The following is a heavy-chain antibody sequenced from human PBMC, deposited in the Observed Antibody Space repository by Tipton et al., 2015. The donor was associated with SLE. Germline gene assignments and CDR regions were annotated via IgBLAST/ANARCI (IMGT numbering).Heavy chain of an antibody. Sequence: GSLRLSCTVSGGSISSYYWSWIRQPPEKGLEWIGYIYSSGSTNYNPSLKSRVTISVDTSKNQFSLKLSSVTAADTAMYYCARLFYDSSGFDPWGQGILVTVSS. V-gene: IGHV4-4*08. J-gene: IGHJ5*02. CDR2: IYSSGST. CDR1: GGSISSYY. D-gene: IGHD3-22*01. CDR3: ARLFYDSSGFDP.